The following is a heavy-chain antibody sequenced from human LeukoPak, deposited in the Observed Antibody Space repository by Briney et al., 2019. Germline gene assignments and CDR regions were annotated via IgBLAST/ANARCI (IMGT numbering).Heavy chain of an antibody. CDR3: ARRYYYDSSGFHFDY. V-gene: IGHV5-51*01. CDR1: GYIFTTYW. Sequence: GGSLQISCKGSGYIFTTYWIGWVRQMPGKGLEWMGIIYPGDSDTRYSPSFQGQVTISADKSISTAYLQWSSLKASDTAMYYCARRYYYDSSGFHFDYWGQGTLVTVSS. CDR2: IYPGDSDT. D-gene: IGHD3-22*01. J-gene: IGHJ4*02.